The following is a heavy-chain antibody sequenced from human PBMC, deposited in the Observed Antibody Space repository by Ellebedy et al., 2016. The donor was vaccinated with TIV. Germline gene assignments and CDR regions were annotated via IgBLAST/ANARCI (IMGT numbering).Heavy chain of an antibody. CDR2: INWNSGFI. D-gene: IGHD3-22*01. J-gene: IGHJ4*02. V-gene: IGHV3-9*01. CDR3: AKGQRYYETSGHYAHFDC. Sequence: GGSLRLSXAAPGFRFHEYDMHWVRLTPGKGLEWVSGINWNSGFIDYADSVKGRFTISRDNAENSLYLQMNSLRAEDTAFYYCAKGQRYYETSGHYAHFDCWGQGTLVIVSS. CDR1: GFRFHEYD.